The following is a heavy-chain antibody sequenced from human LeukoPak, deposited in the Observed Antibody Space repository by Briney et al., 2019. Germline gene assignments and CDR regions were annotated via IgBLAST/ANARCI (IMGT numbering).Heavy chain of an antibody. CDR2: ISSSSSYI. V-gene: IGHV3-21*01. CDR1: GFTFSSYS. CDR3: ARGRGSGWYYWFDP. D-gene: IGHD6-19*01. Sequence: GSLRLSCAASGFTFSSYSMNWVRQAPGKGLEWVSSISSSSSYIYYADSVKGRFTISRDNAKNSLYLQMNSLRAEDTAVYYCARGRGSGWYYWFDPWGQGTLVTVSS. J-gene: IGHJ5*02.